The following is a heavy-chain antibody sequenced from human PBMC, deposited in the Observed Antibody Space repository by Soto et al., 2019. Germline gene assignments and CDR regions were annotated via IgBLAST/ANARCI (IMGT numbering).Heavy chain of an antibody. J-gene: IGHJ6*02. V-gene: IGHV5-51*01. CDR1: GYSFTSYW. D-gene: IGHD4-4*01. CDR2: IYPGASDT. Sequence: GESLKISCKGSGYSFTSYWIGWVRQMPGKGLEWMGIIYPGASDTRYSPSFQGQVTISADKSISTAYLQWSSLKASDTAMYYCARDRAHSNPYYYYYYGMDVWGQGTTVTVSS. CDR3: ARDRAHSNPYYYYYYGMDV.